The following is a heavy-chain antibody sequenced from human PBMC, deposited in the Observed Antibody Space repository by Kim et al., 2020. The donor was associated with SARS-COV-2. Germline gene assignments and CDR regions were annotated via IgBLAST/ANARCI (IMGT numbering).Heavy chain of an antibody. CDR3: ARVRGDRLDS. J-gene: IGHJ4*02. Sequence: GERKDAQKFQGRVTMTTDASSNTAYMDLRSLRSDDTALYYCARVRGDRLDSWGQGTLVTVSS. D-gene: IGHD3-10*01. CDR2: GER. V-gene: IGHV1-18*01.